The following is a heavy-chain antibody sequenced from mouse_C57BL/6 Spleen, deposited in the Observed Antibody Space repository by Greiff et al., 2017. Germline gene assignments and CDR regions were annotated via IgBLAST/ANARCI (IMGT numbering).Heavy chain of an antibody. Sequence: QVQLQQPGAELVMPGASVKLSCKASGYTFTSYWMHWVKQRPGQGLEWIGEIDPSDSYTNYNQKFKGKSTLTVDKSSSTAYMQLSSLTSEDSAVYYCARKATMTLCDYWGQGTTLTVSS. CDR2: IDPSDSYT. J-gene: IGHJ2*01. D-gene: IGHD2-4*01. V-gene: IGHV1-69*01. CDR1: GYTFTSYW. CDR3: ARKATMTLCDY.